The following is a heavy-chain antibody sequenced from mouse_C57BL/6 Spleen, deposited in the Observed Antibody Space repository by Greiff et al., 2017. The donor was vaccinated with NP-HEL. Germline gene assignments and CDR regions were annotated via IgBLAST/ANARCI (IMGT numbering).Heavy chain of an antibody. V-gene: IGHV1-26*01. D-gene: IGHD2-3*01. CDR3: ACYDGYYDGYFDY. Sequence: EVQLQQSGPELVKPGASVKISCKASGYTFTDYYMNWVKQSHGKSLEWIGDINPNNGGTSYNQKFKGKATLTVAKSSSTAYMELRSLTSEDSAVYSFACYDGYYDGYFDYWGQGTTLTVSS. CDR2: INPNNGGT. J-gene: IGHJ2*01. CDR1: GYTFTDYY.